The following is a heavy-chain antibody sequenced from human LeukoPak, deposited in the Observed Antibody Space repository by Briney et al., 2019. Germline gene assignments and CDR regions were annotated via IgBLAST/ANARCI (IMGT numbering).Heavy chain of an antibody. V-gene: IGHV3-74*01. J-gene: IGHJ6*02. CDR1: GFTFNNYW. Sequence: QPGGSLRLSSAASGFTFNNYWIHWVRQVPGKGLVWVSRINNDGSSASYVDSVKGRFTISRDNAKNTLFLQMNSLRAEDTAVYYCARRGTGHGMDVWGQGTTVIVSS. CDR3: ARRGTGHGMDV. CDR2: INNDGSSA. D-gene: IGHD1-1*01.